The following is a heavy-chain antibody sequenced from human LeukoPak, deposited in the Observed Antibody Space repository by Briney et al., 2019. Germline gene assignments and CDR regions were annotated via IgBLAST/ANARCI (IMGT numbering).Heavy chain of an antibody. V-gene: IGHV1-69*13. CDR2: IIPIFGTA. CDR3: ARSPPPPGEPNDLDY. Sequence: SVKVSCKASGYTFTSYDINWLRQAPGQGLEWMGGIIPIFGTANYAQKFQGRVTITADESTSTAYMELSSLRSEDTAVYYCARSPPPPGEPNDLDYRGQGTLVTVSS. CDR1: GYTFTSYD. J-gene: IGHJ4*02. D-gene: IGHD3-10*01.